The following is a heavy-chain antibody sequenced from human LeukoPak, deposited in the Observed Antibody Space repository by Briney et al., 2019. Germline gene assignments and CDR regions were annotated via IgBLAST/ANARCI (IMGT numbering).Heavy chain of an antibody. CDR1: GGSFSGYY. CDR2: INHGGST. Sequence: SETLSLTCAVYGGSFSGYYWSWIRQPPRKGLEWIGEINHGGSTNYNPSLKSRVTISVDTSKNQFSLKLSSVTAADTAVYYCARAPRVYCSSTSCYSNWFDPWGQGTLVTVSS. CDR3: ARAPRVYCSSTSCYSNWFDP. J-gene: IGHJ5*02. V-gene: IGHV4-34*01. D-gene: IGHD2-2*02.